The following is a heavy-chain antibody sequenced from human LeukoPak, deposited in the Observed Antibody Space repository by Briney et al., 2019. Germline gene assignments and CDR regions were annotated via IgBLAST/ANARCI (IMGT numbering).Heavy chain of an antibody. D-gene: IGHD1-26*01. J-gene: IGHJ4*02. CDR2: ISGSGGST. CDR3: AKSVRSGSYWGHFDY. CDR1: GFTFSSYA. V-gene: IGHV3-23*01. Sequence: GGSLRLSCAASGFTFSSYAMSWVRQAPGKGLEWVSAISGSGGSTYYAGSVKGRFTISRDNSKNTLYLQMNSLRADDTAVYYCAKSVRSGSYWGHFDYWGQGTLVTVSS.